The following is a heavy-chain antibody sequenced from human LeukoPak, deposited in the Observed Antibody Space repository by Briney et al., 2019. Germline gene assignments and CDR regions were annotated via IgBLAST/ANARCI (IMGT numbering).Heavy chain of an antibody. J-gene: IGHJ3*02. V-gene: IGHV4-4*02. CDR1: GGSISSSNW. CDR3: ARGGGSWKGAFDI. CDR2: IYHSGST. D-gene: IGHD2-15*01. Sequence: PSETLSLTCAVSGGSISSSNWWSWVRQPPGKGLEWIGEIYHSGSTNYNPSLKSRVTISVDNSKNQFSLKLSSVTAADTAVYYCARGGGSWKGAFDIWGQGTMVTVSS.